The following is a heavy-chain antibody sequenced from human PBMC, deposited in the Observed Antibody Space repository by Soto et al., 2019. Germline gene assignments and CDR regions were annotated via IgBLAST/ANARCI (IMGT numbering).Heavy chain of an antibody. Sequence: EVQLVESGGGLVQPGGSLRLSCAASGFIVSSNYMSWVRQAPGKGLEWVSVIYTSGSTYYADSVKGRFTISRDNSKNIVYLQMNSLRAEDTAVYHCARGDGALDVWGQGTLVTVS. CDR2: IYTSGST. D-gene: IGHD3-10*01. J-gene: IGHJ3*01. V-gene: IGHV3-66*01. CDR3: ARGDGALDV. CDR1: GFIVSSNY.